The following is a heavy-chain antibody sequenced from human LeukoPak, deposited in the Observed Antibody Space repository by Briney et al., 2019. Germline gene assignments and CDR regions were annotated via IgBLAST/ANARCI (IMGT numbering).Heavy chain of an antibody. CDR1: GGSISSYY. J-gene: IGHJ3*02. Sequence: SETLSLTCTVSGGSISSYYWSWIRQPPGKGLEWIGYIYYSGSTNYNPSLKSRVTISVDTSKNQFSLKLSSVTAADTAVYYCARHGRGLSSSWYEGGDAFDIWGKGTTVTVSS. CDR2: IYYSGST. CDR3: ARHGRGLSSSWYEGGDAFDI. V-gene: IGHV4-59*08. D-gene: IGHD6-13*01.